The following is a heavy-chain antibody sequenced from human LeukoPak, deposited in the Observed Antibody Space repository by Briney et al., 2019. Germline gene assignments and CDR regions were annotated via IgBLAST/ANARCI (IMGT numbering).Heavy chain of an antibody. V-gene: IGHV3-21*01. CDR1: GFSFSNAW. J-gene: IGHJ6*02. D-gene: IGHD2-15*01. Sequence: GGSLRLSCAASGFSFSNAWMSWVRQAPGKGLEWVSSISISSSYIYYADSVKGRFTISRDNAKNSLYLQMNSLRAEDTAVYYCARDLASLVDYYYYGMDVWGQGTTVTVSS. CDR3: ARDLASLVDYYYYGMDV. CDR2: ISISSSYI.